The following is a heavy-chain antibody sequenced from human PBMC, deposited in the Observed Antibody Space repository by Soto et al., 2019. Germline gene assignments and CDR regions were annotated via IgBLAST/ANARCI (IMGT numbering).Heavy chain of an antibody. V-gene: IGHV2-5*02. J-gene: IGHJ4*02. CDR1: GFSLTTSGVG. D-gene: IGHD3-3*01. CDR3: AHRVLRTVFGLVTTTAIYFDF. CDR2: IYWDDDK. Sequence: QITLNESGPTQVKPRQTLTLTCTFSGFSLTTSGVGVGWIRQSPGKAPEWLALIYWDDDKRYSPSLKSRLTITTDTTKNQVVLTMADLDPADTATYYCAHRVLRTVFGLVTTTAIYFDFWVQGTPVAVSS.